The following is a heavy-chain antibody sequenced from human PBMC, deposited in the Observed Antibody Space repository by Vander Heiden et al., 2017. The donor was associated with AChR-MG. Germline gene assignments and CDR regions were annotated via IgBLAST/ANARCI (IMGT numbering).Heavy chain of an antibody. J-gene: IGHJ3*02. CDR2: IYWDDDK. D-gene: IGHD3-9*01. CDR1: GFSLSTSGVG. CDR3: AHRPGLVIPYAFDI. V-gene: IGHV2-5*02. Sequence: QITLKQSGPTLVKPTQTLTLTCTFSGFSLSTSGVGVGWIRQPPGKALEWLALIYWDDDKRYSPALKSRLTITKDTSKNQVVLTMTNMDPVDTATYYCAHRPGLVIPYAFDIWGHGTMVTVSS.